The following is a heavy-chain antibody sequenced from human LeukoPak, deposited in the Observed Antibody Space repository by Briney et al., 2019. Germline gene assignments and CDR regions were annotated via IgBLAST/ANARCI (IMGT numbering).Heavy chain of an antibody. CDR3: ARGGSKSLGGGTYYYDSSGYYGY. Sequence: ASVKVSCKASGYTFTGYYMHWVRQAPGQGLEWMGWINPNSGSTNYAQKFQGRVTMTRDTSISTAYMELSRLRSDDTAVYYCARGGSKSLGGGTYYYDSSGYYGYWGQGTLVTVSS. CDR1: GYTFTGYY. J-gene: IGHJ4*02. CDR2: INPNSGST. D-gene: IGHD3-22*01. V-gene: IGHV1-2*02.